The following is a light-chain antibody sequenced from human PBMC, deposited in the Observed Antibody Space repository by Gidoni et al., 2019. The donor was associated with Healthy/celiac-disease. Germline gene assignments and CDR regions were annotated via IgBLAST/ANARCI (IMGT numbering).Light chain of an antibody. V-gene: IGKV3-15*01. Sequence: EIVMTQSPATLSVSPGERATLSCRASQSVSSNLAWYQQKPGQAPRLLIYGASTRATGLPARFSGSGSGTEFTLTISSLQSEDFAVYYCQQYNNWPPTTVGGGNKVEIK. CDR1: QSVSSN. J-gene: IGKJ4*01. CDR2: GAS. CDR3: QQYNNWPPTT.